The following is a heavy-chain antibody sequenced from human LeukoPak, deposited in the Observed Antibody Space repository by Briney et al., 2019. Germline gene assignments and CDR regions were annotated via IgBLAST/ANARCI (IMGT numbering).Heavy chain of an antibody. D-gene: IGHD5-12*01. CDR2: IDYSGST. J-gene: IGHJ4*02. CDR1: GGSISSHF. Sequence: PSETLSLTCTVSGGSISSHFWSWIRQSPEKGLEWIGHIDYSGSTNSNPSLKSRVTMSVDTSKNQFSLKLSSVTAADTAMYYCARDLGSGYDFVYWGQGTLVTVSS. V-gene: IGHV4-59*11. CDR3: ARDLGSGYDFVY.